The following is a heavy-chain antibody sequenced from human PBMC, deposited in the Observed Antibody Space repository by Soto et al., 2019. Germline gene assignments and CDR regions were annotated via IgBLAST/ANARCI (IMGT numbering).Heavy chain of an antibody. CDR3: VRDGTKTLRDWFDP. D-gene: IGHD1-1*01. J-gene: IGHJ5*02. Sequence: SETLSLTCTVSGASISGFYWSWVRKSAGKGLEWIGRIYATGTTDYNPSLKSRVMMSVDTSKKQFSLKLRSVTAADTAVYYCVRDGTKTLRDWFDPWGQGLSVTVSS. CDR2: IYATGTT. V-gene: IGHV4-4*07. CDR1: GASISGFY.